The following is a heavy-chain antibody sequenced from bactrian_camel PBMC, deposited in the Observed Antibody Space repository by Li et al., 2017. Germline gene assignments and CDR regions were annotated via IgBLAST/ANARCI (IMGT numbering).Heavy chain of an antibody. CDR2: LAPSGKT. CDR1: AITYSMYS. Sequence: DVQLVESGGGSVQAGGSLRLSCATSAITYSMYSMGWFRQPPGKEREGVATLAPSGKTYYSDSVKGRFTISQDNDKNTLYLEMNSLKTEDTAVYYCAAKCKTRRLGSWGIYGDNWGQGTQVTVS. CDR3: AAKCKTRRLGSWGIYGDN. J-gene: IGHJ4*01. V-gene: IGHV3S59*01. D-gene: IGHD5*01.